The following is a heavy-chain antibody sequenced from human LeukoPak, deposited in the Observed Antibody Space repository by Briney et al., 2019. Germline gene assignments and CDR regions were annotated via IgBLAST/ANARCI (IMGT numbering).Heavy chain of an antibody. D-gene: IGHD6-13*01. CDR3: ARSAAGIRNSVNPPPY. CDR2: INPNSGGT. J-gene: IGHJ4*02. Sequence: ASVKVSCKASGYTFTSYGISWVRQAPGQGLEWMGWINPNSGGTNYAQKFQGRVTMTRDTSISTAYMELSRLRSDDTAVYYCARSAAGIRNSVNPPPYWGQGTLVTVSS. CDR1: GYTFTSYG. V-gene: IGHV1-2*02.